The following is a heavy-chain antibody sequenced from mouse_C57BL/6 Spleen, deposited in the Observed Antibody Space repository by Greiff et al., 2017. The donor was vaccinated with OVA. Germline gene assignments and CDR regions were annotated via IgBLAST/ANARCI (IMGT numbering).Heavy chain of an antibody. CDR1: GYTFTSYW. CDR2: IYPGSGST. D-gene: IGHD1-1*01. J-gene: IGHJ4*01. Sequence: VQLQQPGAELVKPGASVKMSCKASGYTFTSYWITWVKQRPGQGLEWIGDIYPGSGSTNYNEKFKSKATLTVDTSSSTAYMQLSSLTSEDSAVYYCARDNGSSRYAMDYWGQGTSVTVSS. CDR3: ARDNGSSRYAMDY. V-gene: IGHV1-55*01.